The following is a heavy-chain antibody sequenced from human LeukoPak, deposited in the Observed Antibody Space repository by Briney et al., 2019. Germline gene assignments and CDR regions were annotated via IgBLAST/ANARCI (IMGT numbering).Heavy chain of an antibody. Sequence: PSETLSLTCNVSGDSINHYYWSWIRQPAGKGLEWIGLIYSSGLTTYNPSLKSRVTISVDTSKNQLSLKLNSVTAADSATYYCARTTNGKTVNWFAPWGQGTPVIVSS. J-gene: IGHJ5*01. CDR1: GDSINHYY. D-gene: IGHD1-1*01. V-gene: IGHV4-4*07. CDR3: ARTTNGKTVNWFAP. CDR2: IYSSGLT.